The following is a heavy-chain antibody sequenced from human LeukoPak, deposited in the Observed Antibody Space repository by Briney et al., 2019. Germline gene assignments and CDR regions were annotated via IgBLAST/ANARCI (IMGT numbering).Heavy chain of an antibody. J-gene: IGHJ3*02. V-gene: IGHV5-51*01. CDR2: IYPGDSDT. D-gene: IGHD1-14*01. CDR3: ARRGKPGDFNAFDI. Sequence: GESLKISCKGSGYSFSFYWIGWVRQMPGKGLEWMGIIYPGDSDTRYSPSFQGQVTISAGNSISTAYLQWSSLKASDTAMYYCARRGKPGDFNAFDIWGQGTMVTVSS. CDR1: GYSFSFYW.